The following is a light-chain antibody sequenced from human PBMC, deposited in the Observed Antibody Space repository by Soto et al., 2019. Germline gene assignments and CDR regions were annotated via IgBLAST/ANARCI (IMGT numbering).Light chain of an antibody. V-gene: IGKV3-20*01. CDR1: QRVSSAS. J-gene: IGKJ4*01. Sequence: EIVLTQSLGTLSLSPGEIATLSCRAIQRVSSASSARYQQKSGQAPRRLIYGSSLRDTGIPDRFSGSGSVTDFPLTISRLEPEDFAGYYCQQYGRSPPLTFGGGTKVQIK. CDR3: QQYGRSPPLT. CDR2: GSS.